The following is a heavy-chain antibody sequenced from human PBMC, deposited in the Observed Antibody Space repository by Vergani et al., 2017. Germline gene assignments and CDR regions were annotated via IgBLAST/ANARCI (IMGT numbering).Heavy chain of an antibody. CDR1: GGSFSGYY. CDR3: ARGAGEMVRGVLYDYYGMDV. V-gene: IGHV4-34*01. J-gene: IGHJ6*02. Sequence: QVQLQQWGAGLLKPSETLSLTCAVYGGSFSGYYWSWIRQPPGKGLEWIGEINHSGSTNYNPSLKSRVTISVDTSKNQFSLKLSSVTAADTAVYYCARGAGEMVRGVLYDYYGMDVWGQGTTVTVSS. CDR2: INHSGST. D-gene: IGHD3-10*01.